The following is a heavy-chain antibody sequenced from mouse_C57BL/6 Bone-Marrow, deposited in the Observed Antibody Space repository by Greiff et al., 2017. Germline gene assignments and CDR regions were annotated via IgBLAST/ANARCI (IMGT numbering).Heavy chain of an antibody. CDR1: GYTFTSYT. V-gene: IGHV1-4*01. CDR2: INPSSGYT. Sequence: QVQLQQSGAELARPGASVKMSCKASGYTFTSYTMHWVKQRPGQGLEWIGYINPSSGYTKYNQKFKDKATLTADKSSSTAYMQLSSLTSEDSAVYYCASRRPNGGGVAYWGQGTLVTVSA. J-gene: IGHJ3*01. CDR3: ASRRPNGGGVAY. D-gene: IGHD4-1*01.